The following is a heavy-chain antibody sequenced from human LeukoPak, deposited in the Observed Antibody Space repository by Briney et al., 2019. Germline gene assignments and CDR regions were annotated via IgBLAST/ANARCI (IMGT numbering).Heavy chain of an antibody. J-gene: IGHJ4*02. Sequence: PGGSLRLSCAASGFTFSSYAMHWVRQAPGKGLEWVAVISYDGSNKYYADSVKGRFTISRDNSKNTLYLQMDSLRAEDTAVYYCANMVTAMDSMDYWGQGTLVTVSS. CDR2: ISYDGSNK. V-gene: IGHV3-30*04. CDR3: ANMVTAMDSMDY. D-gene: IGHD2-21*02. CDR1: GFTFSSYA.